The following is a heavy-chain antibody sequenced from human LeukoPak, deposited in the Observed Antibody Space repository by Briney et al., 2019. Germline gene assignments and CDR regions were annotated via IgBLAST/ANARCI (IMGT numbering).Heavy chain of an antibody. CDR3: AKAEDSIAAPS. Sequence: GGSLRVSCAASGFTFSSYGMHWVRQAPGNGLEWVAVISYDGSNKYYADSVKGRFTISRDNSKNTLYLQMNSLRAEDTAVYYCAKAEDSIAAPSWGQGTLVTVSS. CDR2: ISYDGSNK. CDR1: GFTFSSYG. V-gene: IGHV3-30*18. J-gene: IGHJ4*02. D-gene: IGHD6-25*01.